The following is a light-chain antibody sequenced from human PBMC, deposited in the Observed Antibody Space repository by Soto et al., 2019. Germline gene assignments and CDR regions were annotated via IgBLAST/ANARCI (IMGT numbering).Light chain of an antibody. CDR3: SSYTRSSTPYV. CDR2: EVS. J-gene: IGLJ1*01. V-gene: IGLV2-14*01. Sequence: QSALTQPASVSGSPGQSITISCTGTSSDVGGYNYVSWYQQHPGKATKLMIYEVSNRPSGVSNRFSGSKSCNTASLTISGLQAEDESYYYCSSYTRSSTPYVFGTGTKLTVL. CDR1: SSDVGGYNY.